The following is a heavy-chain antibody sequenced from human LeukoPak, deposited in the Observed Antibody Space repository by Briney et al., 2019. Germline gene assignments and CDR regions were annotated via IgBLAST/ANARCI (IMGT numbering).Heavy chain of an antibody. CDR1: GGSINSGSNY. J-gene: IGHJ3*02. CDR3: ARLPTFDAFDI. Sequence: SETLSLTCTVSGGSINSGSNYWGWIRQPPGKGLEWIGNIYHSGSTYYNPSLKSRVTISVDTSKNQFSLRLSSVTAADTAVYYCARLPTFDAFDIWGHGTMVTVSS. V-gene: IGHV4-39*01. CDR2: IYHSGST. D-gene: IGHD2/OR15-2a*01.